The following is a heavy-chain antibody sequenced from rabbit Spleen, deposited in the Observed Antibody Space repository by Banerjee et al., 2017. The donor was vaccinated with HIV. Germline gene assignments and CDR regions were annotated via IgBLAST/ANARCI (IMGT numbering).Heavy chain of an antibody. D-gene: IGHD4-2*01. CDR2: IGTGSGNT. CDR1: GIDFSSTYW. J-gene: IGHJ4*01. Sequence: QSLEESGGDLVKPGASLTLTCTASGIDFSSTYWMCWVRQAPGKGLEWIGCIGTGSGNTYYASWAKGRFTISRTASTKVTLQMTSLTAADTAAYFCARDPAGREDFNLWGPGTLVTVS. V-gene: IGHV1S40*01. CDR3: ARDPAGREDFNL.